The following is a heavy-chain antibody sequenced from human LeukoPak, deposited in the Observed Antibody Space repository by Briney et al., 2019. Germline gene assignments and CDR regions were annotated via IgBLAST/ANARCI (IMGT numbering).Heavy chain of an antibody. Sequence: PGGSLRLSCAASGFTFSSYWMSWVRQAPGKGLEWVANIKQDGSEKYYVDSVKGRFTISRDNAKNSLYLQMNSLRAEDTAAYYCARYCSSTSCHDAVDIWGQGTMVTVSS. CDR2: IKQDGSEK. CDR1: GFTFSSYW. CDR3: ARYCSSTSCHDAVDI. D-gene: IGHD2-2*01. J-gene: IGHJ3*02. V-gene: IGHV3-7*03.